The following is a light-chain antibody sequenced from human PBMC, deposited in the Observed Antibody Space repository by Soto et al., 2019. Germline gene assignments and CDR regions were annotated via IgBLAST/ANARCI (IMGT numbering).Light chain of an antibody. CDR1: QSISNY. CDR2: AAS. V-gene: IGKV1-39*01. Sequence: DIQMTQSPSSLSASVGDRVTITCRASQSISNYFNWYQQKAGKDPKLLSHAASTLQSAVPSRFSGSGTGTDFTLTISSLQPEDFATYYRQQTYRSPITFGQGTRLEIK. J-gene: IGKJ5*01. CDR3: QQTYRSPIT.